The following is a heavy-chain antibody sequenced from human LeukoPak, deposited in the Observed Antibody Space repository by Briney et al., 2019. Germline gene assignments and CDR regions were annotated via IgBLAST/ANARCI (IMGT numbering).Heavy chain of an antibody. Sequence: GGSLRLSCAASGFTFSSYAMHWVRQAPGKGLEWVAVISYDGSNKYYADSVKGRFTISRDNAKNLLSLEMNSLRGEDTAVYYCARDGVTYQYGSGSYYGFWGQGTLVTVSS. V-gene: IGHV3-30-3*01. CDR1: GFTFSSYA. CDR3: ARDGVTYQYGSGSYYGF. D-gene: IGHD3-10*01. CDR2: ISYDGSNK. J-gene: IGHJ4*02.